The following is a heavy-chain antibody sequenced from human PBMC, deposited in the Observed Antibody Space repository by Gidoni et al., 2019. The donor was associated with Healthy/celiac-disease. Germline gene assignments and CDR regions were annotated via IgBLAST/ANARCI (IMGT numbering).Heavy chain of an antibody. Sequence: QVQLVQSGAEGKKPGSSVKVSCTASGGTFSSYAISWVRQAPGQGLEWMGGIIPIFGTANYAQKFQGRVTITADKSTSTAYMELSSLRSEDTAVYYCARARMTFWSGPYQYGMDVWGQGTTVTVSS. D-gene: IGHD3-3*01. V-gene: IGHV1-69*06. CDR2: IIPIFGTA. J-gene: IGHJ6*02. CDR3: ARARMTFWSGPYQYGMDV. CDR1: GGTFSSYA.